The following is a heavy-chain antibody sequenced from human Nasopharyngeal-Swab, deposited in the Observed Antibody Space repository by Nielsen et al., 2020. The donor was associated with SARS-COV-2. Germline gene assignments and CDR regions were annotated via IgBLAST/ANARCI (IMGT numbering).Heavy chain of an antibody. D-gene: IGHD6-19*01. CDR2: ISSSSSYI. J-gene: IGHJ3*02. CDR1: GFTFSSYS. Sequence: GESLKISCAASGFTFSSYSMNWVRQAPGKGLEWVSSISSSSSYIYYADSVKGRFTISRDNAKNSLYLQMNSLRAEDTAVYYCARTLVAVAVGDAFEIWGQGTMVTVSS. V-gene: IGHV3-21*01. CDR3: ARTLVAVAVGDAFEI.